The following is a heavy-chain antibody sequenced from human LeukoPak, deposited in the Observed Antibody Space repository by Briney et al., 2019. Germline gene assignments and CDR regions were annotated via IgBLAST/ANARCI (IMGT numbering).Heavy chain of an antibody. CDR1: GYTFTGSY. CDR3: ARTAGGSGRWGDNWFDP. Sequence: ASVKVSCKASGYTFTGSYMHWVRQALGQGLEWVGWINLNNGGTNHAQKFQGRVTMTSDTSISTAYMELSSLRLDDTAVYYCARTAGGSGRWGDNWFDPWGQGTLVTVSS. V-gene: IGHV1-2*02. J-gene: IGHJ5*02. CDR2: INLNNGGT. D-gene: IGHD3-10*01.